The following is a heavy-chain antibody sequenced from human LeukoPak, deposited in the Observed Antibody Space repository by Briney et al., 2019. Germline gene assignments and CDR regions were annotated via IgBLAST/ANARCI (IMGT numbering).Heavy chain of an antibody. CDR1: GYSFTSYW. J-gene: IGHJ3*02. Sequence: KNGESLKISCKGSGYSFTSYWIGWVRQMPGKGLEWMGIIYPGDSDTRYSPSFQGQVTISADKSISTAYLQWSSLKASDTAMYYCAGIGLLLPLLSSYDAFDIWGQGTMVTVSS. V-gene: IGHV5-51*01. CDR3: AGIGLLLPLLSSYDAFDI. D-gene: IGHD2/OR15-2a*01. CDR2: IYPGDSDT.